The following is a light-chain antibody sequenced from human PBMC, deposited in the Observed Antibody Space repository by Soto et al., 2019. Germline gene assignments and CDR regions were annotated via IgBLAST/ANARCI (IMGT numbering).Light chain of an antibody. CDR2: LNSDGSH. CDR1: SGHSSNA. Sequence: QSVLTQSPSASASLGASVKLTCTLSSGHSSNAIAWHQQQPEKGPRFLMKLNSDGSHNKGDGIPDRFSGSSSGAERYLTIFSLHSEDEADYYCQAWGTGVRVFGGGTKLTVL. CDR3: QAWGTGVRV. J-gene: IGLJ2*01. V-gene: IGLV4-69*01.